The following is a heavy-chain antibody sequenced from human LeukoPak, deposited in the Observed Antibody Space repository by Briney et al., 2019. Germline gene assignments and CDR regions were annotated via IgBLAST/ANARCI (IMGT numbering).Heavy chain of an antibody. CDR1: GGSISSINW. D-gene: IGHD6-13*01. J-gene: IGHJ4*02. Sequence: SETLSLTCTVSGGSISSINWWIWVRQPPGKGLEWIGEIYHSGSTNYNPSLKSRVTISVDKSKNQFSLRLSSVTAADTAVYYCARANIYSSSWYGEDYWGQGTLVTVSS. CDR3: ARANIYSSSWYGEDY. V-gene: IGHV4-4*02. CDR2: IYHSGST.